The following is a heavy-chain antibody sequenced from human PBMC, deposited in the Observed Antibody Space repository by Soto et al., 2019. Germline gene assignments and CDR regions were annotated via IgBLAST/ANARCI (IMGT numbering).Heavy chain of an antibody. CDR3: ARVYDSSGYYFSHRDRQIDY. Sequence: PSETLSLTCTVSGGSVSSGSYYWSWIRQPPGKGLEWIGYIYYSGSTNYNPSLKSRVTISVDTSKNQFSLKLSSVTAADTAVYYCARVYDSSGYYFSHRDRQIDYWGQGTRVTVSS. J-gene: IGHJ4*02. CDR1: GGSVSSGSYY. CDR2: IYYSGST. V-gene: IGHV4-61*01. D-gene: IGHD3-22*01.